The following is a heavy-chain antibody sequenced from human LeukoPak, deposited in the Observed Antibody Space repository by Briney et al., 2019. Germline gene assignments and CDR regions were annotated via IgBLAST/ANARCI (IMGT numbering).Heavy chain of an antibody. CDR2: MNPNSGNT. CDR1: GYTFTSYD. CDR3: ARSYCSSTSCPYYYYYGMDV. Sequence: GSVQVSCKASGYTFTSYDINWVRQATGQGLEWMGWMNPNSGNTGYAQKFQGRVTMTRNTSISTAYMELSSLRSEDTAVYYCARSYCSSTSCPYYYYYGMDVWGQGTTVTVSS. D-gene: IGHD2-2*01. V-gene: IGHV1-8*01. J-gene: IGHJ6*02.